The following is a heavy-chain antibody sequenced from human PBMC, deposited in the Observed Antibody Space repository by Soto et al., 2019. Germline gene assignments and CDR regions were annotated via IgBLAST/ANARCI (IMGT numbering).Heavy chain of an antibody. D-gene: IGHD4-17*01. CDR2: IYSGGST. CDR1: GFTVSSNY. Sequence: PGGSLRLSCAASGFTVSSNYMSWVRQAPGKGLEWVSVIYSGGSTYYADSVKGRFTISRDNSKNTLYLQMNSLRAEDTAVYYCAGDKTVENYYYGMDVWGQGTTVTVSS. J-gene: IGHJ6*02. V-gene: IGHV3-53*01. CDR3: AGDKTVENYYYGMDV.